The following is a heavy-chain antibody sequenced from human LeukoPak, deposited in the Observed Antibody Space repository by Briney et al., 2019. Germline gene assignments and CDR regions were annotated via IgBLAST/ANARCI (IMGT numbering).Heavy chain of an antibody. CDR3: ARHATGSSWP. J-gene: IGHJ4*02. CDR2: IYPDDSDT. V-gene: IGHV5-51*01. Sequence: GESLKISCQVSGYDFAGYWIGWVRQMPGKGLEWMGIIYPDDSDTRYSPSFQGQVTISADKSISTAYLQWSSLKASDTAIYYCARHATGSSWPWGQGTLVTVSS. D-gene: IGHD6-13*01. CDR1: GYDFAGYW.